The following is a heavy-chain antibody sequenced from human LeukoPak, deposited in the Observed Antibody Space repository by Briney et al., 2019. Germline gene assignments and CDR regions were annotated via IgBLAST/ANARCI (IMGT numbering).Heavy chain of an antibody. V-gene: IGHV4-34*01. CDR3: ARHYCSSTSCYTGAFDI. D-gene: IGHD2-2*02. J-gene: IGHJ3*02. Sequence: PSETLSLTCAVYGGSFSGYYWSWIRQPPGKGLEWIGELNHSGSTNYNPSLKSRVTISVDTSKNQFSLKLSSVTAADTAVYYRARHYCSSTSCYTGAFDIWGQGTMVTVSS. CDR2: LNHSGST. CDR1: GGSFSGYY.